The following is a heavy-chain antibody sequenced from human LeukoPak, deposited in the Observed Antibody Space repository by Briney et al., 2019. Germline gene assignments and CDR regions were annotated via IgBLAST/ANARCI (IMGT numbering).Heavy chain of an antibody. Sequence: SETLSLTCTVSGGSISSYYWSWIRQPPGKGLEWIGEINHRGSTNYNPSLKSRVTISVDTSKNQFSLKLSSVTAADTAVYYCARGPGITISLGALGGYFDYWGQGTLVTVSS. J-gene: IGHJ4*02. CDR1: GGSISSYY. D-gene: IGHD3-9*01. CDR2: INHRGST. CDR3: ARGPGITISLGALGGYFDY. V-gene: IGHV4-34*01.